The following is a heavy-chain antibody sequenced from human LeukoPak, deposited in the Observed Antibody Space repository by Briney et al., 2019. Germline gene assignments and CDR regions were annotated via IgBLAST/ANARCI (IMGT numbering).Heavy chain of an antibody. V-gene: IGHV4-34*01. Sequence: SETLSLTCAVYGGSFSGYYWSWIRQPPGKGLEWIGEINHSGSTNYNPSLKSGGTISVDTSKNQFSLKLRSVTAAGTAVYYCARVRHIAARPNYYYYMDVWGKGTTVTVSS. CDR2: INHSGST. J-gene: IGHJ6*03. CDR3: ARVRHIAARPNYYYYMDV. CDR1: GGSFSGYY. D-gene: IGHD6-6*01.